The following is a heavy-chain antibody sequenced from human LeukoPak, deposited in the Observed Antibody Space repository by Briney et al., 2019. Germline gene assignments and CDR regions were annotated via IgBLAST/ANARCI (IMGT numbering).Heavy chain of an antibody. J-gene: IGHJ1*01. CDR1: EFSFNTYA. Sequence: GGSLRLSCAASEFSFNTYAMSWVRQAPGKGLEWVSAISNTGGSTYYADSVRGRFTISRDKSKNTLSLQMNSLRAEDTAVYYCAQQVGYCSSGSCYFTYWGQGTLVTVSS. CDR3: AQQVGYCSSGSCYFTY. CDR2: ISNTGGST. D-gene: IGHD2-15*01. V-gene: IGHV3-23*01.